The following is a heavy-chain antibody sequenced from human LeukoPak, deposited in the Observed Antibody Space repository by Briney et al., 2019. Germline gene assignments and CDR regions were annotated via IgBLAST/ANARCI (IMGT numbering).Heavy chain of an antibody. D-gene: IGHD2-21*02. CDR1: GGSFSGYY. J-gene: IGHJ6*03. Sequence: SETLSLTCAVYGGSFSGYYWSWIRQPAGKGLEWIGRIYPSGSTDYNPSLKSRVTISIDTSKNQFSLKQSSVTAADTAVYYCARGDWGSPDYYYMDVWGKGTTVTISS. V-gene: IGHV4-59*10. CDR2: IYPSGST. CDR3: ARGDWGSPDYYYMDV.